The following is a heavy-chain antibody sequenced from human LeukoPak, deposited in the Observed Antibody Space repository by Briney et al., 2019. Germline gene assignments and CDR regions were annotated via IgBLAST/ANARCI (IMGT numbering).Heavy chain of an antibody. CDR3: AKGYYDSSGYYDYYYYYGMDV. J-gene: IGHJ6*02. Sequence: GGSLRLSCAASGFTFDDYAMHWVRQAPGKGLEWVSGISWNSGSIGYADSVKGRFTISRDNAKNSLYLQMNSLRAEDTALYYCAKGYYDSSGYYDYYYYYGMDVWGQGTTVTVSS. CDR1: GFTFDDYA. D-gene: IGHD3-22*01. V-gene: IGHV3-9*01. CDR2: ISWNSGSI.